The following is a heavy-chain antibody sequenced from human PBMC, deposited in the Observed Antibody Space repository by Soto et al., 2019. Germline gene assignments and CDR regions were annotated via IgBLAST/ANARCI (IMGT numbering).Heavy chain of an antibody. CDR2: IYYSGST. CDR1: GGSISSYY. CDR3: ARRGNTRQKVWFGELVPRGYWFDP. D-gene: IGHD3-10*01. V-gene: IGHV4-59*08. J-gene: IGHJ5*02. Sequence: PSETLSLTCTVSGGSISSYYWRWIRQRPGKGLEWIGYIYYSGSTNYNPSLKSRVTISVDTSKNQFSLKLSSVTAADTAVYYCARRGNTRQKVWFGELVPRGYWFDPWGQGTLVTVSS.